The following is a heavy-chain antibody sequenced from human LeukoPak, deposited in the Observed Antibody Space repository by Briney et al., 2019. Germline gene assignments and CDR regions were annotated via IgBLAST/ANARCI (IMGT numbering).Heavy chain of an antibody. CDR2: INHSGRT. CDR1: GGSFSGYH. Sequence: PSETLSLTCAIDGGSFSGYHWRWIRQPPGKGLEWIGEINHSGRTNYNPSLKSRVTISVDTSKNQFSLKLSSVTAADTAVYYCARIDYYDGYDYWGQGTLVTVSS. D-gene: IGHD3-16*01. CDR3: ARIDYYDGYDY. V-gene: IGHV4-34*01. J-gene: IGHJ4*02.